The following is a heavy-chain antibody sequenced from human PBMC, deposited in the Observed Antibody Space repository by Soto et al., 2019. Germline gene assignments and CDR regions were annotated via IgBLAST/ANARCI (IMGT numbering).Heavy chain of an antibody. CDR1: GYTFTSYD. D-gene: IGHD2-15*01. Sequence: ASVKVSCKASGYTFTSYDVNWVRQATGQGLEWMGWMNPNSGNTGYAQKFQGRVTMTRNTSISTAYMELSSLRSEDTAVYYCARGGKYCSGGSCYYWFDPWGQGTLVTVS. CDR2: MNPNSGNT. V-gene: IGHV1-8*01. J-gene: IGHJ5*02. CDR3: ARGGKYCSGGSCYYWFDP.